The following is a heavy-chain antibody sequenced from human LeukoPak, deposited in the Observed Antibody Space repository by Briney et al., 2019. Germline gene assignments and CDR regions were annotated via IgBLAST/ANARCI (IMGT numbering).Heavy chain of an antibody. V-gene: IGHV6-1*01. D-gene: IGHD6-19*01. CDR3: ARDSAPYSSGWYDY. Sequence: SQTLSLTCAISGDSVSSKSAAWNWIRQSPSRGLEWLGRTYYRSNWYNDYAVSVKSRISINPDTSKNQFSLQLNSVTPEDTAMYYCARDSAPYSSGWYDYWGQGTLVTVSS. J-gene: IGHJ4*02. CDR2: TYYRSNWYN. CDR1: GDSVSSKSAA.